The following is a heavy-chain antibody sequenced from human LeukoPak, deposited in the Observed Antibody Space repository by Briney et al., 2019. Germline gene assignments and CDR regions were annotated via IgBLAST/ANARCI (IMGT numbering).Heavy chain of an antibody. Sequence: PSETLSLTCTVSGGSISTYYWTWIRQPPGKGLEWIGYIYFSGSTSYNPSLKSRVTISVDSSKTQFSLTLRSVTAADTAVYYCARAHDYGDYKKWFDPWGQGTLVTVCS. J-gene: IGHJ5*02. CDR2: IYFSGST. D-gene: IGHD4-17*01. CDR3: ARAHDYGDYKKWFDP. V-gene: IGHV4-59*01. CDR1: GGSISTYY.